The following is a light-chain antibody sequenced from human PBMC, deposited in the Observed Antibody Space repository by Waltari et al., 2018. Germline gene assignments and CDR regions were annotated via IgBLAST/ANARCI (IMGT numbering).Light chain of an antibody. CDR2: EDN. CDR1: SDSIPSNY. CDR3: QSYDSGVI. Sequence: NFMLTQPHSVSESPGKTVTISCTRSSDSIPSNYALWYQQRPGSAPTIVIYEDNRRPSGLPELFSGSSDSSSNSASLTSCGLKTDDEADYYCQSYDSGVIFGGGTKLTVL. J-gene: IGLJ2*01. V-gene: IGLV6-57*03.